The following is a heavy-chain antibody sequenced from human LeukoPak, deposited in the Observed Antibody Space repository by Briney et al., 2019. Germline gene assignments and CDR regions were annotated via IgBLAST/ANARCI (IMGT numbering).Heavy chain of an antibody. CDR2: IYPGDSDT. CDR3: ARRLAVATGYYGMDV. CDR1: GYSFTSYW. Sequence: GESLKISCKGSGYSFTSYWIGWVRQMPEKGLEWMGIIYPGDSDTRYSPSFQGQVTISADKSISTAYLQWSSLKASDTAMYYCARRLAVATGYYGMDVWGQGTTVTVSS. D-gene: IGHD6-19*01. V-gene: IGHV5-51*01. J-gene: IGHJ6*02.